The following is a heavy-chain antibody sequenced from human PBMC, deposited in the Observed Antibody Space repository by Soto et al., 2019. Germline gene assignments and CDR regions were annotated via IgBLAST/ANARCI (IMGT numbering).Heavy chain of an antibody. D-gene: IGHD2-2*01. CDR2: MYYSGST. J-gene: IGHJ6*02. Sequence: KTSETLSLTCTVSGGSISSSSYYWAWIRQPPGKGLEWIGNMYYSGSTYYNPSLKSRVTMSVDTSKNQFSLKLSSVTAADTSVYYCARIVVIPAAPDYYNYYGVDVWGQGTTVTVSS. CDR3: ARIVVIPAAPDYYNYYGVDV. V-gene: IGHV4-39*01. CDR1: GGSISSSSYY.